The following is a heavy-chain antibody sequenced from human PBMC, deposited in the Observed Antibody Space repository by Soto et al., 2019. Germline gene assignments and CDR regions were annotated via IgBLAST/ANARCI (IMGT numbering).Heavy chain of an antibody. V-gene: IGHV1-18*01. CDR2: ISAYNGNT. D-gene: IGHD3-10*01. CDR1: GYTFTSYG. Sequence: ASVKVFCKASGYTFTSYGISWVRQAPGQGLEWMGWISAYNGNTNYAQKLQGRVTMTTDTSTSTAYMELRSLRSDDTAVYYCARDHPTLNRASNWFAPWGQGTLVTVSS. J-gene: IGHJ5*02. CDR3: ARDHPTLNRASNWFAP.